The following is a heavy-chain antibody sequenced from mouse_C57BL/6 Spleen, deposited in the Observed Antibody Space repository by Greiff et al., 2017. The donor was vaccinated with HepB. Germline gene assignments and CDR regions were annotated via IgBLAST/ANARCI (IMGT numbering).Heavy chain of an antibody. CDR3: GGGGGYFYFDY. D-gene: IGHD2-3*01. V-gene: IGHV1-82*01. CDR1: GYAFSSSW. Sequence: QVQLQQSGPELVKPGASVKISCKASGYAFSSSWMNWVKQRPGKGLEWIGRIYPGDGDTNYNGKFKGKATLTADKSSSTAYMQLSSLTSEDSAVYFCGGGGGYFYFDYWGQGTTLTVSS. J-gene: IGHJ2*01. CDR2: IYPGDGDT.